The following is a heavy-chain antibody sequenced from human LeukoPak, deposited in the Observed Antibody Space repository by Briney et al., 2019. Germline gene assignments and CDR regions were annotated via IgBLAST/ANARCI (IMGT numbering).Heavy chain of an antibody. Sequence: GASVKVSCTASGGTFSSYAISWVRQAPGQGLEWMGGIIPIFGTANYAQKFQGRVTITADKSTSTAYMELSSLRSEDTAVYYCAKWGCSGVNCYPFAYWGQGTLVTVSS. V-gene: IGHV1-69*06. CDR3: AKWGCSGVNCYPFAY. CDR1: GGTFSSYA. J-gene: IGHJ4*02. D-gene: IGHD2-15*01. CDR2: IIPIFGTA.